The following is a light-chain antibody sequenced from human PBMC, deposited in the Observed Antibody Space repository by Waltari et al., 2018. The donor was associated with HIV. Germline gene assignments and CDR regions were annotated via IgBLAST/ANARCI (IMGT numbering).Light chain of an antibody. J-gene: IGLJ3*02. V-gene: IGLV2-14*03. CDR3: SSYTSSGTLV. CDR2: DVS. Sequence: QSALTQSASVSGSPGQSITISCTGTSSDVGLYNYVSWYQQHPDKAPKLLIYDVSNRPSGFSDRFSGSKSGNTASLTISGLQAEDEADYYCSSYTSSGTLVFGGGTKLTVL. CDR1: SSDVGLYNY.